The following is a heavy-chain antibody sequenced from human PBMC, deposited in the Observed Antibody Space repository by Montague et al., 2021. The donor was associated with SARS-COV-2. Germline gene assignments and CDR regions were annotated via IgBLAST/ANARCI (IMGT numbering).Heavy chain of an antibody. CDR2: IKEDGSER. D-gene: IGHD4/OR15-4a*01. CDR1: GFTFSSYW. Sequence: SLRLSCAASGFTFSSYWMTWVRQAPGKGLEWVANIKEDGSERYCVDSVKGRFTISRDNAKSSLYLQMSSLSVEDTAVYYCARGLSLDYWGQGTLVAVSS. J-gene: IGHJ4*02. V-gene: IGHV3-7*03. CDR3: ARGLSLDY.